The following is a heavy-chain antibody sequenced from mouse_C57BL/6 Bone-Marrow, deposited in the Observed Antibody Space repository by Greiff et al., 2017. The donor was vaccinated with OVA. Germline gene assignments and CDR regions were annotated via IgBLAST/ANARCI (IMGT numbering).Heavy chain of an antibody. J-gene: IGHJ2*01. CDR2: LDPENGDT. Sequence: VQLQQSGAELVRPGASVKLSCTASGFNIKDDYMHWVKQRPEQGLEWIGWLDPENGDTEYASKFQGKATITADTSSHTAYLQLSSLTSEDTAVYYCTTNYGNYWGQGTTLTGSS. CDR3: TTNYGNY. CDR1: GFNIKDDY. V-gene: IGHV14-4*01. D-gene: IGHD1-1*01.